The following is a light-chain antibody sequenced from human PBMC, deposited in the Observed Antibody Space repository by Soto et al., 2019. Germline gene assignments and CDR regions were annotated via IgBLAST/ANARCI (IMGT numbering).Light chain of an antibody. V-gene: IGLV2-8*01. CDR2: EVN. Sequence: QSVLTQPPSASGSPGQSVAISCTGTSSDIGGYHYVSWYQIHPGKAPKLMIYEVNKRPSGVPDRFSGSKSGNTASLIVSGLQAEDEADYYCSSYAGSNMGVFGGGTKLTVL. CDR1: SSDIGGYHY. CDR3: SSYAGSNMGV. J-gene: IGLJ2*01.